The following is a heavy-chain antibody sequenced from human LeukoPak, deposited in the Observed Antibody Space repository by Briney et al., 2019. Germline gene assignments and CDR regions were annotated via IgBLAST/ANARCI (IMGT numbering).Heavy chain of an antibody. CDR2: ISGSGGST. CDR3: AKGDSGSYYAVRPITQRTYNWFDP. Sequence: GGSLRLSCAASGFTVSSNYMSWVRQAPGKGLEWVSAISGSGGSTYYADSVKGRFTISRDNSKNTLYLQMNSLRAEDTAVYYCAKGDSGSYYAVRPITQRTYNWFDPWGQGTLVTVSS. J-gene: IGHJ5*02. V-gene: IGHV3-23*01. D-gene: IGHD1-26*01. CDR1: GFTVSSNY.